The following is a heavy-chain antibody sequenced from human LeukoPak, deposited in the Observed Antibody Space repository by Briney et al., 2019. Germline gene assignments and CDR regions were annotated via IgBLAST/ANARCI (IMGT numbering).Heavy chain of an antibody. Sequence: GGSLRLSCAASGFTFRNYAMSWVRQAPGKGLEWVSAISESGHNTYYADSVKGRFTISRDNSKNTLYLQMNSLRAEDTAVYYCAKWRGSSSYFDYWGQGTLVTVSS. CDR3: AKWRGSSSYFDY. CDR2: ISESGHNT. J-gene: IGHJ4*02. V-gene: IGHV3-23*01. CDR1: GFTFRNYA. D-gene: IGHD6-13*01.